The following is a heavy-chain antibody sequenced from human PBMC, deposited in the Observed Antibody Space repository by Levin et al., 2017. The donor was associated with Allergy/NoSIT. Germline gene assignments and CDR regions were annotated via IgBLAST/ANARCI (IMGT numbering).Heavy chain of an antibody. CDR1: GYAFHNYE. Sequence: GASVKVSCKASGYAFHNYEINWVRQATGQGPEWMGWIHPKSGKTGYAQNFQGRISMTRDTSINTAYMELTSLRSEDTAVYYCARPMFFCSSGRCYFDLWGQGSPVTVSS. CDR3: ARPMFFCSSGRCYFDL. J-gene: IGHJ4*02. CDR2: IHPKSGKT. D-gene: IGHD6-19*01. V-gene: IGHV1-8*01.